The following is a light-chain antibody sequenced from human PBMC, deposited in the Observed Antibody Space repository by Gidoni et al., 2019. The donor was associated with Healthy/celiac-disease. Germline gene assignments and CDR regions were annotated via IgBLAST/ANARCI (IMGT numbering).Light chain of an antibody. CDR2: GAS. J-gene: IGKJ2*01. Sequence: EIVMPQSPATLSVSPGERASPSCRASQRVSSNLDWYQQKPGHAPRLLIYGASTRATGLPARFSGSRAGTEFTLTINSLQSEDFAVYYCQEYNNWAGYTFGQGTKLEIK. CDR3: QEYNNWAGYT. CDR1: QRVSSN. V-gene: IGKV3-15*01.